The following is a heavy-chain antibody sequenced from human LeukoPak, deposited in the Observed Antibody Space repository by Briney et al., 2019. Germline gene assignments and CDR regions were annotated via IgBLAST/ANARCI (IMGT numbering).Heavy chain of an antibody. CDR3: ARDLEYSSSSSSAAFDY. V-gene: IGHV4-38-2*01. Sequence: PSETLSLTCAASGYSISSGYYWGWTRPPPGKGLEWIGIIYHSGSTYYNPSLKSRVTISVDTSKNQFSLKLSSVTAADTAVYYCARDLEYSSSSSSAAFDYWGQGTLVTVSS. CDR2: IYHSGST. D-gene: IGHD6-6*01. CDR1: GYSISSGYY. J-gene: IGHJ4*02.